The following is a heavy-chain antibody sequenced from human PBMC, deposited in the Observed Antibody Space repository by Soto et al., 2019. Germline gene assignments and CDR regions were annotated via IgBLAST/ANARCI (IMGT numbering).Heavy chain of an antibody. Sequence: EVQLLESRGGLVQPGGTLRLSCAATGFTFSSYAMSWVRQAPGKGLEWVSAISGGAGSTYYADSVKGRFTISRDNSKSTLYLQMNSLRAEDTAVYYCAKDSGYCTGRSQIRGVDYWGQGTLVTVSS. D-gene: IGHD2-8*01. CDR1: GFTFSSYA. CDR2: ISGGAGST. CDR3: AKDSGYCTGRSQIRGVDY. V-gene: IGHV3-23*01. J-gene: IGHJ4*02.